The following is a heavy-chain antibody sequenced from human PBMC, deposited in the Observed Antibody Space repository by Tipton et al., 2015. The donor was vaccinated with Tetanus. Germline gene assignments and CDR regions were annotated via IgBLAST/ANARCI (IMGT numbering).Heavy chain of an antibody. V-gene: IGHV4-59*01. J-gene: IGHJ4*01. CDR2: VFYTGST. CDR3: ARYHCTGTTCQHLDH. D-gene: IGHD2-8*02. CDR1: GGSISGYF. Sequence: TLSLTCSVSGGSISGYFWTWIRQPPGKGLQCIGYVFYTGSTNYNSPFESRVTISVDTSKNQISLQLRSVTAADTAVYYCARYHCTGTTCQHLDHWGQGTLVTVSS.